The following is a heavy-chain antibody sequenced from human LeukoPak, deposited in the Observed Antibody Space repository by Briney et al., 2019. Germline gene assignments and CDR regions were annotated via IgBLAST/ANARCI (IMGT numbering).Heavy chain of an antibody. Sequence: GGSLRLSCAASGFTFSSYVMHWVRQAPGKGLEWVAIISYDGSNEYYADSVKGRFTISRDNSKNTLYLQMNSLRAADTAVYYCARVRRIGASLGWFDPWGQGTLVTVSS. D-gene: IGHD5-12*01. V-gene: IGHV3-30*04. CDR2: ISYDGSNE. J-gene: IGHJ5*02. CDR3: ARVRRIGASLGWFDP. CDR1: GFTFSSYV.